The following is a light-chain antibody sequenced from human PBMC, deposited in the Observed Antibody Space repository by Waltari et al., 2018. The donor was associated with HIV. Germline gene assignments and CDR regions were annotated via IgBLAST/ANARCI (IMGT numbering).Light chain of an antibody. CDR3: QAWDSSTVV. Sequence: SYELTQPPSVSVSPGQTASITCSGDKLGDKYACWYQQKPGQSPVRVIYQDSKRPSGIPERFSGSNSGNTATLTISGTQAMDEADYYCQAWDSSTVVFGGGTKLTVL. J-gene: IGLJ2*01. CDR2: QDS. CDR1: KLGDKY. V-gene: IGLV3-1*01.